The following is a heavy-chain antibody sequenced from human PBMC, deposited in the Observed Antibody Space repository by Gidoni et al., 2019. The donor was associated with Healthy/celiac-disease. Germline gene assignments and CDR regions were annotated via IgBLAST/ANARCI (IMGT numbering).Heavy chain of an antibody. J-gene: IGHJ2*01. CDR2: ISYDGSNK. CDR3: ARDRCSGGSCLYPYWYFDL. V-gene: IGHV3-30*19. Sequence: QVQLVESGGGVVQHGRSLRLSCAAPGFTFSSSCMLWVRQAPGKGLEWVAFISYDGSNKYYADSVKGRFTISRDKSKNSLYLQMNSLRAEDTAVYYCARDRCSGGSCLYPYWYFDLWGRGTLVTVSS. D-gene: IGHD2-15*01. CDR1: GFTFSSSC.